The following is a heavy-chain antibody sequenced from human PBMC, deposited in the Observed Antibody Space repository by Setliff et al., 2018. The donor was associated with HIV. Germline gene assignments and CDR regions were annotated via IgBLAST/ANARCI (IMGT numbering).Heavy chain of an antibody. CDR2: IYYSGST. CDR3: ARRSAARPYYFDY. Sequence: PSETLSLTCTVSGGSISSSSYYWGWIRQPPGKGLEWIGSIYYSGSTYYNPSLKSRVTISVDTSKNQFSLELSSVTAADTAVYYCARRSAARPYYFDYWGQGTLVTVSS. J-gene: IGHJ4*02. CDR1: GGSISSSSYY. D-gene: IGHD6-6*01. V-gene: IGHV4-39*01.